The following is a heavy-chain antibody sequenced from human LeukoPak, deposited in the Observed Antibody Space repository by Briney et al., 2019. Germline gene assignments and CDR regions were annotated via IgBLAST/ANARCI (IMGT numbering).Heavy chain of an antibody. Sequence: GASVKVSCKASGYTFTSYDIHWVRQATGQGLEWMGLMNPNSGNTGYAQKFQGRVTMTRNTSISTAYMELRSLRSEDTAVYYCSIVVVAATRPFDYWGEGTLVTVSS. D-gene: IGHD2-15*01. CDR1: GYTFTSYD. V-gene: IGHV1-8*01. CDR3: SIVVVAATRPFDY. J-gene: IGHJ4*02. CDR2: MNPNSGNT.